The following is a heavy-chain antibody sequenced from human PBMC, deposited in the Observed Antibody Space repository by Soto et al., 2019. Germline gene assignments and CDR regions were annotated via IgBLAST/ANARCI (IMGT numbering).Heavy chain of an antibody. CDR3: ARGTPSPLIVRSSRGPWFDP. Sequence: SDTLSLTCTVSGGSLSSYYWSWIRQPPGKGLEWIGYMYYGGRTNYNPSLKSRVTISVDTSKMQVSLKLSSVTAADTAVYFCARGTPSPLIVRSSRGPWFDPWAQGTLVNVSS. J-gene: IGHJ5*02. D-gene: IGHD2-15*01. CDR1: GGSLSSYY. V-gene: IGHV4-59*08. CDR2: MYYGGRT.